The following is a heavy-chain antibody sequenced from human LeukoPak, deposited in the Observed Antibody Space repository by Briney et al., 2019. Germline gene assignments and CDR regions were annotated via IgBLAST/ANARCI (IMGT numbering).Heavy chain of an antibody. V-gene: IGHV4-59*01. J-gene: IGHJ4*02. CDR3: ARASSSGWSYYFDY. CDR2: IYYSGST. D-gene: IGHD6-19*01. CDR1: GGSISSYY. Sequence: SETLSLTCTVSGGSISSYYWSWIRQPPGKGLEWIGYIYYSGSTNYNPSLKSRVTISVDTSKNQFSLKLSSMTAADTAVYYCARASSSGWSYYFDYWGQGTLVTVSS.